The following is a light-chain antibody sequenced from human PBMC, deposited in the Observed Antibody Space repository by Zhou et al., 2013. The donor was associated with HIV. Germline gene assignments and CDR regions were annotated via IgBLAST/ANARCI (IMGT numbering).Light chain of an antibody. CDR3: GTWDNSLSTYV. J-gene: IGLJ1*01. V-gene: IGLV3-1*01. CDR1: KLGDKY. Sequence: SYDLTQPPSVSVSPGQTATIVCSGDKLGDKYACWYQQKPGQSPVLVIYENNKRPSGIPGRFSGSKSGTSATLGITGLQTGDEADYYCGTWDNSLSTYVFGTGTKVTV. CDR2: ENN.